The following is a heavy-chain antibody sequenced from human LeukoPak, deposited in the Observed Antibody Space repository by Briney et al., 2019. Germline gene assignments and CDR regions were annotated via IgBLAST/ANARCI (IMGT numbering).Heavy chain of an antibody. CDR2: ISSSSSYI. CDR3: ARGHPRGIVVVPAGKSHDY. CDR1: GFTFSSYS. D-gene: IGHD2-2*01. V-gene: IGHV3-21*01. J-gene: IGHJ4*02. Sequence: GGSLRFSCAASGFTFSSYSMNWVRQAPGKGLEWVSSISSSSSYIYYADSVKGRFTISRDNAKNSLYLQMNSLRAEDTAVYYYARGHPRGIVVVPAGKSHDYWGQGTLVTVSS.